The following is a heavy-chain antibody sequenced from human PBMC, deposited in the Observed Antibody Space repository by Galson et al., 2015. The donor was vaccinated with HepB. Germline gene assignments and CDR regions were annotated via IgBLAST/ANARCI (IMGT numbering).Heavy chain of an antibody. CDR2: TYYRSKWYT. D-gene: IGHD6-19*01. CDR3: ARAVAGKGGEAFGL. J-gene: IGHJ3*01. Sequence: CAISGDSVSSNSASWSWIRQSPLRGLEWLGRTYYRSKWYTDCALSVKSRTTINPDPFKNQFTLQLKSVTPEDTAVYYCARAVAGKGGEAFGLWGQGTTVTVSS. V-gene: IGHV6-1*01. CDR1: GDSVSSNSAS.